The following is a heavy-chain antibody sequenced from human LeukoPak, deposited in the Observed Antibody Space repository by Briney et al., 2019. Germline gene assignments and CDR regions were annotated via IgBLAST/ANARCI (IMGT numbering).Heavy chain of an antibody. Sequence: ASVKVSCKASGYNLSSFGISWVRQAPGQGLEWMGWISVYNGNTNYAQNLQGRVTMTRDTSTSTAYMELRSLRSDDTAVYYCASDARGYYDSSGYSPLGYWGQGTLVTVSS. CDR2: ISVYNGNT. CDR3: ASDARGYYDSSGYSPLGY. CDR1: GYNLSSFG. D-gene: IGHD3-22*01. J-gene: IGHJ4*02. V-gene: IGHV1-18*01.